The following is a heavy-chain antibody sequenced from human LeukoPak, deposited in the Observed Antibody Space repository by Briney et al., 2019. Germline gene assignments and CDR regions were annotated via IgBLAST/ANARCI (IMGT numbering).Heavy chain of an antibody. J-gene: IGHJ6*03. CDR3: ARVRANYYMDV. CDR1: GFTFSSYS. V-gene: IGHV3-48*01. CDR2: ISSSSSTI. Sequence: GGSLRLSCAASGFTFSSYSMNWVRQAPGKGLEWVSYISSSSSTIKYADSVKGRFTISRDNAKNSLYLQMSSLRAEDTAVYYCARVRANYYMDVWGKGTTVTVSS.